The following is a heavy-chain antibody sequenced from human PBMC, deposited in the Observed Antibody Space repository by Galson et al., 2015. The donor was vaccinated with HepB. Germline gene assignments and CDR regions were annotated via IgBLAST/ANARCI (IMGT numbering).Heavy chain of an antibody. CDR1: GFIFRHHA. V-gene: IGHV3-23*01. CDR2: INGRGSTR. D-gene: IGHD3-16*01. Sequence: SLRLSCAGSGFIFRHHAMAWIRQAPGKGLEWVSGINGRGSTRSYSDAVKGRFSISRDNSKDTVFLQMDNLSPEDTAVYYCVKEGAWFGGDWLDPWGQGALVTVS. J-gene: IGHJ5*02. CDR3: VKEGAWFGGDWLDP.